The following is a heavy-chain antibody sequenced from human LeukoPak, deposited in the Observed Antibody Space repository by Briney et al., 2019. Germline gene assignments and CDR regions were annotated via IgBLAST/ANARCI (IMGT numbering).Heavy chain of an antibody. CDR3: ARGITNVLRYYNWFDP. J-gene: IGHJ5*02. D-gene: IGHD3-9*01. V-gene: IGHV4-34*01. Sequence: ASETLSLTCTVSGGSISSYYWSWIRQPPGKGLEWIGEINHSGSTNYNPSLKSRVTISVDTSRNQFSLKLSSVTAADTAVYYCARGITNVLRYYNWFDPWGQGTLVTVSS. CDR2: INHSGST. CDR1: GGSISSYY.